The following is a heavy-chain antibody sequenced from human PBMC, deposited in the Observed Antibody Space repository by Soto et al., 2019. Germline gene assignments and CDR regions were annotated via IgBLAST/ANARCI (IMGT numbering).Heavy chain of an antibody. V-gene: IGHV1-2*04. CDR2: INPNSGGT. CDR3: ARVGVAAAGTGMDV. J-gene: IGHJ6*02. Sequence: ASVKVSCKASGYTFTGYYMHWVRQAPGQGLEWMGWINPNSGGTNYAQKFQGWVTMTRDTSISTAYMELSRLRSDDTAVYYCARVGVAAAGTGMDVWGQGTTVTVSS. CDR1: GYTFTGYY. D-gene: IGHD6-13*01.